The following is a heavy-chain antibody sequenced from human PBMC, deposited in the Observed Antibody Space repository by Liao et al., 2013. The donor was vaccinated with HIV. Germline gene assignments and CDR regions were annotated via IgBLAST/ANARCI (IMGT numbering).Heavy chain of an antibody. CDR2: INHSGST. V-gene: IGHV4-34*01. CDR3: ARGFRLRLGLVDY. CDR1: GGSFSADY. J-gene: IGHJ4*02. D-gene: IGHD3-16*01. Sequence: QVQLQQWGAGLLKPSETLSLTCAVYGGSFSADYWSWIRQSPGKGLEWIGEINHSGSTNYNPSLKSRVTISVDTSKNHFSLKLSSVTAADTAVYYCARGFRLRLGLVDYWGPGNPGHRLL.